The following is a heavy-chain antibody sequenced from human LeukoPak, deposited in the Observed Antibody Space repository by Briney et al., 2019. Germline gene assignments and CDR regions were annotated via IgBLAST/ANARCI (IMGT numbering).Heavy chain of an antibody. J-gene: IGHJ4*02. D-gene: IGHD4-23*01. V-gene: IGHV3-15*01. CDR2: IRGKGDVGTT. Sequence: PGGSLRLSCAASGITFSDAWMSWVRQAPGKGLEWVGRIRGKGDVGTTDYAAPVKGRFTILRDDSKNTLYLQMNSLKTEDTAVYYCTTALGGNGKIDYWSQGTLVTVSS. CDR1: GITFSDAW. CDR3: TTALGGNGKIDY.